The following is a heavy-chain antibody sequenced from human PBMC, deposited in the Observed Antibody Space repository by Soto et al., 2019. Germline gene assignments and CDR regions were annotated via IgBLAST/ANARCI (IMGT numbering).Heavy chain of an antibody. Sequence: SETRSLTCTVSEGYVTSDEDYWRWISQSPGKGLEWIGYISNSGSTGYNPSLKTRLSMSVDRSKNQFTLRLTSVTAADTAVYFCATESGSTYGYFDYWGQGTQVTVSS. CDR1: EGYVTSDEDY. J-gene: IGHJ4*02. CDR2: ISNSGST. V-gene: IGHV4-30-4*01. D-gene: IGHD4-17*01. CDR3: ATESGSTYGYFDY.